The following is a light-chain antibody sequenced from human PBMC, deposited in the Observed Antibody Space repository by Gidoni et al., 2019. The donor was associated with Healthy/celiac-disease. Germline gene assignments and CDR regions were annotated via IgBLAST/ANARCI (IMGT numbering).Light chain of an antibody. CDR1: QSVSSSY. CDR3: QQCT. V-gene: IGKV3-20*01. J-gene: IGKJ3*01. CDR2: GAS. Sequence: ELVLTQSPGTLSLSPGERATLSCRASQSVSSSYLAWYQQKPGQAPRLLIYGASSRASGIPDRFSGSGSGTDFTLTISRLEPEDFAVYYCQQCTFGPGTKVDIK.